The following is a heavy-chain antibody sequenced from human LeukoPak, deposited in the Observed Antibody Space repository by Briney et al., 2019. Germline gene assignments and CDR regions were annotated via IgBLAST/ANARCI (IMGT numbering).Heavy chain of an antibody. Sequence: AASVKVSCKASGYTFTSYDINWVRQATGQGLEWMGWMNPNSGNTGYAQKFQGRVTMTRNTSISTAYMELSRLRSDDTAVYYCARAGLRGYSGYEVFYYYYGMDVWGQGTTVTVSS. V-gene: IGHV1-8*01. CDR2: MNPNSGNT. J-gene: IGHJ6*02. CDR1: GYTFTSYD. D-gene: IGHD5-12*01. CDR3: ARAGLRGYSGYEVFYYYYGMDV.